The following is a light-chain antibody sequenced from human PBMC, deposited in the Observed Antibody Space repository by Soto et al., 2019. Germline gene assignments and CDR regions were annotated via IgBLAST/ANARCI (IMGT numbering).Light chain of an antibody. CDR2: DAS. CDR3: RQYENIPLT. J-gene: IGKJ4*01. Sequence: DIQMTQSPASLSASVGDRVTITCQASQDIKHYLNWYQQKPGKAPKLLIYDASNLETGVPFRFSGSGSGTDFTFTIGSLQPEDTGTSYCRQYENIPLTFGGGTRVEV. CDR1: QDIKHY. V-gene: IGKV1-33*01.